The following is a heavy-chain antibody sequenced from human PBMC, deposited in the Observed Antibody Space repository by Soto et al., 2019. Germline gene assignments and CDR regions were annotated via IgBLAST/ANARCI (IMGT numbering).Heavy chain of an antibody. D-gene: IGHD3-3*02. CDR3: ASEGRLAASILHTWFVT. CDR1: GDSVSNNSAA. Sequence: SQTLSLTCAISGDSVSNNSAAWNWIRQSPSRGLEWLGRTYYRSKWFNNYTLSVKGRITINPDTSQNQFSLQLNSVTPEDTAVHYCASEGRLAASILHTWFVTWAQGALVTVSS. CDR2: TYYRSKWFN. V-gene: IGHV6-1*01. J-gene: IGHJ5*02.